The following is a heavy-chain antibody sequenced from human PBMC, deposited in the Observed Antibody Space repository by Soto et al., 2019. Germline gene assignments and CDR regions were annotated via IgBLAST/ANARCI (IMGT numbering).Heavy chain of an antibody. J-gene: IGHJ4*02. CDR1: SGSISSYY. CDR2: TDYSGNT. CDR3: ARAVGDPLYYLDY. D-gene: IGHD6-19*01. Sequence: PSETLSLTCTVASGSISSYYWGWLRQPPGKGLEWIGYTDYSGNTNYNPSLKSRVTISGDTSKNQFSLRLSSVTAADTAVFYCARAVGDPLYYLDYWGQGTLVTVSS. V-gene: IGHV4-59*08.